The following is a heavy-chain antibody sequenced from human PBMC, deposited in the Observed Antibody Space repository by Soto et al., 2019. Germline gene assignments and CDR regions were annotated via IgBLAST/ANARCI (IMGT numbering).Heavy chain of an antibody. CDR3: ARGEVAAAKPGFDY. D-gene: IGHD6-13*01. CDR1: GGSFSGYY. Sequence: SETLSLTCAVYGGSFSGYYWSWIRQPPGKGLEWIGEINHSGSTNYNPSLKSRVTISVDTSKTKFSLNLSSVTAADTAVYYCARGEVAAAKPGFDYWGQGTLVTVSS. J-gene: IGHJ4*02. CDR2: INHSGST. V-gene: IGHV4-34*01.